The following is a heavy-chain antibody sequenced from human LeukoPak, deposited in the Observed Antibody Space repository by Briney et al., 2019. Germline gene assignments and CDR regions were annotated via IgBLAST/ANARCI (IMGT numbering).Heavy chain of an antibody. J-gene: IGHJ4*02. Sequence: PGGSLRLSCAASGFTFSTYAMSWVRQAPGKGLEWVSGISGSGGSTFYADSVKGRFTISRDNSKNSLYLQMNSLRAEDTAVYYCARLGGVDYWGQGTLVTVSS. CDR2: ISGSGGST. D-gene: IGHD4-17*01. CDR1: GFTFSTYA. V-gene: IGHV3-23*01. CDR3: ARLGGVDY.